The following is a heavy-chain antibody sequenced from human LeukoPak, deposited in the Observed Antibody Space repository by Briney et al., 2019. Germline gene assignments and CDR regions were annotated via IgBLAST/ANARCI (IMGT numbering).Heavy chain of an antibody. CDR2: INHSGST. D-gene: IGHD2-15*01. CDR1: GGSFSGYY. V-gene: IGHV4-34*01. Sequence: SETLSLACAVYGGSFSGYYWSWSRQPPGKGLEWIGEINHSGSTNYNPSLKSRVTISVDTSKNQFSLKLSSVTAADTAVYYCARDRYCSGGSCTHDAFDIWGQGTMVTVSS. CDR3: ARDRYCSGGSCTHDAFDI. J-gene: IGHJ3*02.